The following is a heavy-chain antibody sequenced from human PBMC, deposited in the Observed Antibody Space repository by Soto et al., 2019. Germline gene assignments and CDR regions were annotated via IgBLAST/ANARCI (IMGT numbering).Heavy chain of an antibody. CDR3: VRGENRYGYIDY. CDR2: ISHSGST. D-gene: IGHD1-20*01. Sequence: SETLSLTCAVYGGSFSGYYWTWIRQPPGKGLEWIGEISHSGSTNYSPSLKSRVTISVDTSKNQFSLKLTSVTAADTAVYYCVRGENRYGYIDYWRQGTLVTVSS. V-gene: IGHV4-34*01. CDR1: GGSFSGYY. J-gene: IGHJ4*02.